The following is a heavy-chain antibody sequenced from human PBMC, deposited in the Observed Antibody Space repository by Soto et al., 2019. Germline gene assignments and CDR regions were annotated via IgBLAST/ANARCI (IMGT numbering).Heavy chain of an antibody. CDR1: GFTFSSYA. V-gene: IGHV3-23*01. CDR3: AKDLGFDSSGYYHGSFDY. Sequence: PGGSLRLSCAASGFTFSSYAMNWVRQAPGKGLEWVSVISGSGGSTYYADSVKGRFTISRDNSKNTLYLQMNSLRAEDTAVYYCAKDLGFDSSGYYHGSFDYWGQGTLVTVS. J-gene: IGHJ4*02. CDR2: ISGSGGST. D-gene: IGHD3-22*01.